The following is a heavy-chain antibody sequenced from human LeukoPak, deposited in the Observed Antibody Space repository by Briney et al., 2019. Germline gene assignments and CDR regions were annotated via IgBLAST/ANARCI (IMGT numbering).Heavy chain of an antibody. CDR3: ARAPLGYCSSTSCLDI. V-gene: IGHV1-8*03. CDR1: GYTFTGYY. Sequence: ASVKVSCKASGYTFTGYYMHWVRQAPGQGLEWMGWINPNSGNTGYAQKFQGRVTITRNTSISTAYMELSSLRSEDTAVYYCARAPLGYCSSTSCLDIWGQGTMVTVSS. CDR2: INPNSGNT. J-gene: IGHJ3*02. D-gene: IGHD2-2*01.